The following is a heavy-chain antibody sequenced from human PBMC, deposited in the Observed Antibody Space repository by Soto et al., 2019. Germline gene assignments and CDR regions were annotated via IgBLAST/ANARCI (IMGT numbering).Heavy chain of an antibody. CDR1: GGTFSSYT. J-gene: IGHJ4*02. CDR3: ARDHGSGYSPYFDY. Sequence: GASVKVSCKASGGTFSSYTISWVRQAPGQGLEWMGRIIPILGIANYAQKFQGRVTITADKSTSTAYMELSSLRSEDTAVYYCARDHGSGYSPYFDYWGQGTLVTVSS. V-gene: IGHV1-69*04. D-gene: IGHD3-22*01. CDR2: IIPILGIA.